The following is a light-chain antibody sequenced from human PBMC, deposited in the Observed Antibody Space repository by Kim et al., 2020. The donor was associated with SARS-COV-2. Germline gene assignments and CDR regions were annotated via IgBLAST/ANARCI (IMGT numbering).Light chain of an antibody. V-gene: IGLV2-8*01. J-gene: IGLJ2*01. CDR2: DVI. CDR1: SSDVGGYYY. Sequence: QSALTQPPSASGSPGQSVTISCTGTSSDVGGYYYVSWYQHHPGKAPKLLIYDVIERPSGVPDRFSGSKYGNTASLTVSGLQAEDEADYYCSSYAGNNNLIFGGGTQLTVL. CDR3: SSYAGNNNLI.